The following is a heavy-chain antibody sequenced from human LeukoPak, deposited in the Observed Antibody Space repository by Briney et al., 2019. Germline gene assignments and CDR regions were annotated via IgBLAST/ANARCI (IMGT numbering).Heavy chain of an antibody. CDR3: AKEGTYYDSSGYYTH. CDR1: GLTFSSFA. Sequence: GGSLRLSCAASGLTFSSFAMRWVRQAPGKGLEWVSSVSGSGGATYYAGSVKGRFTISRDNSKNTLFLQMSSLRVEDTAIYYCAKEGTYYDSSGYYTHWGQGTLVAVSS. CDR2: VSGSGGAT. D-gene: IGHD3-22*01. V-gene: IGHV3-23*01. J-gene: IGHJ4*02.